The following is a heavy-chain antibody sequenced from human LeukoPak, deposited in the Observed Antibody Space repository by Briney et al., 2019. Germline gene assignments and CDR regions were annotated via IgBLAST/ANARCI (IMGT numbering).Heavy chain of an antibody. D-gene: IGHD6-19*01. V-gene: IGHV2-70*11. J-gene: IGHJ4*02. Sequence: SGPTLVNPPQTLTLTCTFSGFSLGTRGMCVSWIRQPPGKALEWLSRIDWDDDKYYSTSLKTRLTISKDTSKNQVVLTMTNMDPVDTATYYCARILHNWDHFSSGEGGRNYFDYWGQGTLVTVSS. CDR2: IDWDDDK. CDR3: ARILHNWDHFSSGEGGRNYFDY. CDR1: GFSLGTRGMC.